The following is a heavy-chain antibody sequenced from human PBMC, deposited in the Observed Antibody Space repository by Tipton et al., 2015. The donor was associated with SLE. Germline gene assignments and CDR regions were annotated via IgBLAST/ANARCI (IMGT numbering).Heavy chain of an antibody. V-gene: IGHV3-33*01. J-gene: IGHJ3*01. D-gene: IGHD3-10*01. Sequence: SLRLSCAASGFTFSNFGFHWVRQAPGKGLEWVALIWYDGSNQNYADSVKGRFTISRDNSKNTVFLQMDSLSIEDTAVYYCARIRSQSTGDAFDVWGQGTMVTVSS. CDR3: ARIRSQSTGDAFDV. CDR1: GFTFSNFG. CDR2: IWYDGSNQ.